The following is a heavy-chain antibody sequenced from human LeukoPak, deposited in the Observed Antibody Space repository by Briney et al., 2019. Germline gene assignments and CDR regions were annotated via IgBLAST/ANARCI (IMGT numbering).Heavy chain of an antibody. J-gene: IGHJ4*02. Sequence: SETLSLTCTVSGGSISSYYWSWIRQSPGKGLEWIGYIYYSGSTNYNPSLKSRVTISVDTSKNQFSLKLSSVTAADTAVYYCARDARHFDWEYYFDYWGQGTLVTVSS. D-gene: IGHD3-9*01. CDR2: IYYSGST. CDR3: ARDARHFDWEYYFDY. V-gene: IGHV4-59*01. CDR1: GGSISSYY.